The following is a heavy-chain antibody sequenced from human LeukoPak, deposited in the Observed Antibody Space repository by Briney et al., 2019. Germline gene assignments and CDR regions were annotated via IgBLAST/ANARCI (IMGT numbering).Heavy chain of an antibody. Sequence: GGSLRLSCAASGFTFSSYWMSWVRQAPGKGLEWVANIKQDGSEKYYVDSVKGRFTISRDNAKNSLYLQMNSLRAEDTAVYYCASRRYCSSTSCYAGVWYFDLWGRGTLVTVSS. CDR3: ASRRYCSSTSCYAGVWYFDL. D-gene: IGHD2-2*01. V-gene: IGHV3-7*03. CDR1: GFTFSSYW. J-gene: IGHJ2*01. CDR2: IKQDGSEK.